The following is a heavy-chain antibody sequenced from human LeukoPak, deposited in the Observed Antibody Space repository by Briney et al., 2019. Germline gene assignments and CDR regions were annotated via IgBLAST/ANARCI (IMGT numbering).Heavy chain of an antibody. J-gene: IGHJ4*02. CDR1: GFTFSSHS. CDR2: ISSISTI. CDR3: AKDLYGDYAIDY. D-gene: IGHD4-17*01. V-gene: IGHV3-48*02. Sequence: GGSLRLSCAASGFTFSSHSMNWVRQAPGKGLGWVSYISSISTIYYADSVKGRFTISRDNAKNSLYLQMNSLRDEDTAVYYCAKDLYGDYAIDYWGQGTLVTVSS.